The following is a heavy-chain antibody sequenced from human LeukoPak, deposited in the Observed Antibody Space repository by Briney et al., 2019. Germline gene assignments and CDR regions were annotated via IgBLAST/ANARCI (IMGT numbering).Heavy chain of an antibody. J-gene: IGHJ6*03. Sequence: GGSLRLSCAASGFTSSSYEMNWVRPAPGEGLEWVSYISSSGSTIYYADSVKGRFTISRDNAKNSLYLQMNSLRAEDTAVYYCAREGEGYYYMDVWGKGTTVTISS. D-gene: IGHD1-26*01. CDR1: GFTSSSYE. CDR2: ISSSGSTI. CDR3: AREGEGYYYMDV. V-gene: IGHV3-48*03.